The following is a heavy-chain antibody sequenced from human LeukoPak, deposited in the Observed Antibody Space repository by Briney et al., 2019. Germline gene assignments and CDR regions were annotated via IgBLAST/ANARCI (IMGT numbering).Heavy chain of an antibody. CDR1: GGSISSGDYY. D-gene: IGHD3-22*01. V-gene: IGHV4-30-4*01. CDR2: IYYSGST. Sequence: SETLSLTCTVSGGSISSGDYYWSWIRQPPGKGLEWIGYIYYSGSTYYNPSLKSRVTISVDTSKNQFSLKLSSVTAADTAVYYCARASAMILVVGHYGMDVWAKGPRSPSP. J-gene: IGHJ6*02. CDR3: ARASAMILVVGHYGMDV.